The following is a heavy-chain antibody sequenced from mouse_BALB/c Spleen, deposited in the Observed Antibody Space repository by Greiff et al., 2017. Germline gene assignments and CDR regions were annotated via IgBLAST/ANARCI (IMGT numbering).Heavy chain of an antibody. CDR3: ARDRGRLGSAY. D-gene: IGHD4-1*01. J-gene: IGHJ3*01. CDR2: IWAGGST. Sequence: VKLMESGPGLVAPSQSLSITCTVSGFSFTSYGVHWVRQPPGKGLEWLGVIWAGGSTNYNSALMSRLSISKDNSKSQVFLKMNSLQTDDTAMYYCARDRGRLGSAYWGQGTLVTVSA. V-gene: IGHV2-9*02. CDR1: GFSFTSYG.